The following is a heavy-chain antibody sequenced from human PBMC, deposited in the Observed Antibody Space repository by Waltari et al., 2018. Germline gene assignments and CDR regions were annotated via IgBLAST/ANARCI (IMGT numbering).Heavy chain of an antibody. CDR1: GGSISSSSYY. V-gene: IGHV4-39*01. CDR2: IYYSGST. J-gene: IGHJ5*02. Sequence: QLQLQESGPGLVKPSETLSLTCTVSGGSISSSSYYWGWIRQPPGKGLEWIGSIYYSGSTYYNPSLKSRVTISVDTSKNQFSLKLSSVTAADTAVYYCARHGDSSGWFDPWGQGTLVTVSS. CDR3: ARHGDSSGWFDP. D-gene: IGHD3-22*01.